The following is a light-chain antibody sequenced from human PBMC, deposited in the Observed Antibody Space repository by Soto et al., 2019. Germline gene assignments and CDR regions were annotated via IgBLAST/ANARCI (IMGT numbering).Light chain of an antibody. CDR1: QDIGNN. Sequence: DIQMTQSPSPLSASVGDRVTITCRASQDIGNNLAWFQQIPGKAPRSLIYDAYTLQSGVPSKFSGAGSGTDFSLTISSLQPEDLATYDCQQYKTFPFTFGGGTKVEIK. J-gene: IGKJ4*01. CDR3: QQYKTFPFT. CDR2: DAY. V-gene: IGKV1-16*02.